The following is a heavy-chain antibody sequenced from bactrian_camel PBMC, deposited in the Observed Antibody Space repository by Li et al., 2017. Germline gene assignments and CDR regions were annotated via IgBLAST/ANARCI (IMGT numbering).Heavy chain of an antibody. CDR2: IDGGGRT. J-gene: IGHJ4*01. Sequence: HVQLVESGGGSVQAGGSRRLSCVASGYTLPMYMAWFRRLPGQEREGVAAIDGGGRTQYADSVKGRFTISKDNAMNTLYLQMNDPKPEDTAMYYCAAWNSFPCGLRRLLGLGYRGQGTQVTVS. D-gene: IGHD5*01. CDR1: GYTLPMY. V-gene: IGHV3S55*01. CDR3: AAWNSFPCGLRRLLGLGY.